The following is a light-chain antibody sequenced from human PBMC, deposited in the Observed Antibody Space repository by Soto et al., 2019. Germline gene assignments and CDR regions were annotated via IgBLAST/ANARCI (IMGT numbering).Light chain of an antibody. CDR1: SSDFGGYNY. V-gene: IGLV2-14*01. J-gene: IGLJ3*02. CDR3: SSYTSSSTWV. CDR2: EVS. Sequence: QSALTQPASVSGSPGQSITISCTGTSSDFGGYNYVSWYQQHPGKAPKLMIYEVSNRPSGVSYRFSGSKSGNTASLTISGLLAEDEADYYCSSYTSSSTWVFGGGTKLTVL.